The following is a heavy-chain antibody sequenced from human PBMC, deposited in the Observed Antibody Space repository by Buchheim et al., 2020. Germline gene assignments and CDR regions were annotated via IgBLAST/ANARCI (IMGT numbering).Heavy chain of an antibody. V-gene: IGHV3-21*01. CDR1: GFTFSDYS. CDR2: ISSSSSHI. CDR3: AKEHSSWAYGMDV. J-gene: IGHJ6*02. D-gene: IGHD6-13*01. Sequence: EVQLVESGGGLVKPGGSLRLACAASGFTFSDYSMNWVRQAPGKGLEWVSSISSSSSHIYYGESVKGRFTISRDDAKKSLYLQMDSLRAEDTAVYYCAKEHSSWAYGMDVWGQGTT.